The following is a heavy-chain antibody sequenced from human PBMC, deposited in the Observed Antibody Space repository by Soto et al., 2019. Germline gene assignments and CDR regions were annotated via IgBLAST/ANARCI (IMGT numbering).Heavy chain of an antibody. CDR1: SGSISSSNW. J-gene: IGHJ4*02. Sequence: QVQLQESGPGLVKPSGTLSLTCAVSSGSISSSNWWSWVRQPPGKGLEWIGEIYHSGSTNYNPSLQRRVTLSADKSRNQFSLKLSSVTAADTAGYYCARGKYYDYIWGSYRRRGGDYFDYWGQGTLVTVSS. D-gene: IGHD3-16*02. CDR2: IYHSGST. V-gene: IGHV4-4*02. CDR3: ARGKYYDYIWGSYRRRGGDYFDY.